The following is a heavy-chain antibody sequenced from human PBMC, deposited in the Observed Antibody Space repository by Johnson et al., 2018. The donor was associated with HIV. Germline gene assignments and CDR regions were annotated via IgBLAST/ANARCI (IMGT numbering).Heavy chain of an antibody. Sequence: VQLVESGGGLVQPGRSLRLSCAASGFTFDDYAMHWVRQAPGKGLEWVSGISGSGGSTYYADSVKGRFTISRDNSKNTLYLQMNSLRAEDTAVYYCARGWQQRAFDIWGQGTMVTVSS. CDR1: GFTFDDYA. V-gene: IGHV3-23*04. D-gene: IGHD6-13*01. J-gene: IGHJ3*02. CDR2: ISGSGGST. CDR3: ARGWQQRAFDI.